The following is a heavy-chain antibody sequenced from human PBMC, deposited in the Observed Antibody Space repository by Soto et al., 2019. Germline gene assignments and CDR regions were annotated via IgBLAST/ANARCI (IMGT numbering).Heavy chain of an antibody. Sequence: PSETLSLTCTVSGGSISSGDYYWSWIRQPPGKGLEWIGYIYYSGSTYYNPSLKSRVTISVDTSKNQFSLKLSAVTAADTAGYYCDRVLGYSNGECWFDPWGQGALVTVSS. CDR1: GGSISSGDYY. V-gene: IGHV4-30-4*01. CDR2: IYYSGST. D-gene: IGHD3-10*01. CDR3: DRVLGYSNGECWFDP. J-gene: IGHJ5*02.